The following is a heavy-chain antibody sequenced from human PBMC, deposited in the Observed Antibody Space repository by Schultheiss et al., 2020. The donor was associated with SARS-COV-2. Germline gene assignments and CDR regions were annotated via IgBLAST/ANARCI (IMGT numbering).Heavy chain of an antibody. Sequence: SVKVSCKASGGTFSSYAISWVRQAPGQGLEWMGRIIPILGIANYAQKFQGRVTITADKSTSTAYMELSRLRSDDTAVYYCAREGDGTSKYGMDVWGQGTTVTVSS. CDR1: GGTFSSYA. J-gene: IGHJ6*02. D-gene: IGHD2-2*01. CDR3: AREGDGTSKYGMDV. V-gene: IGHV1-69*04. CDR2: IIPILGIA.